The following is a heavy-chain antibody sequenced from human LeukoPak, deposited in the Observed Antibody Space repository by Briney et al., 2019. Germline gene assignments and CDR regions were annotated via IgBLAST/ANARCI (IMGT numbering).Heavy chain of an antibody. CDR3: ARRYYYDSSGYRDAFDI. CDR1: GSRFTSYW. V-gene: IGHV5-51*01. J-gene: IGHJ3*02. CDR2: IYPGDSDT. Sequence: GESLQISCKGSGSRFTSYWIGWVRQMPGKGLEWMGIIYPGDSDTRYSPSFQGQVTISADKSISTAYLQWSSLKASDTAMYYCARRYYYDSSGYRDAFDIWGQGTMVTVSS. D-gene: IGHD3-22*01.